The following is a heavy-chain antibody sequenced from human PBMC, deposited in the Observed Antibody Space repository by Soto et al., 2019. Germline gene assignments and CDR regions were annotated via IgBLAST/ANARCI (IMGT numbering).Heavy chain of an antibody. J-gene: IGHJ4*02. CDR2: ISTDNGNT. Sequence: GESLKISCKGSGYTFTSSGISWVRQAPGQGLEWMGWISTDNGNTNYAQHLQGRVSMTTDTSTSTAYMDLRSLRSDDTAVYYCARGRYGDYWGQGALVTVSS. D-gene: IGHD1-1*01. CDR1: GYTFTSSG. CDR3: ARGRYGDY. V-gene: IGHV1-18*01.